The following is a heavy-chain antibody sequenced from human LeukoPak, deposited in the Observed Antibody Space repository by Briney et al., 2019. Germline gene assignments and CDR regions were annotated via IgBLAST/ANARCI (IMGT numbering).Heavy chain of an antibody. Sequence: PGGSLRLSCAASGFTFSDYGIHWVRQAPGKGLEWVAAISYDGSNAYYADSVKGRFTISRDNSKNTLYLQMNSLRVEDTAIYYCARDRPTGSYYSIDYWGQGTLATVSS. D-gene: IGHD1-26*01. CDR1: GFTFSDYG. CDR2: ISYDGSNA. J-gene: IGHJ4*02. V-gene: IGHV3-30-3*01. CDR3: ARDRPTGSYYSIDY.